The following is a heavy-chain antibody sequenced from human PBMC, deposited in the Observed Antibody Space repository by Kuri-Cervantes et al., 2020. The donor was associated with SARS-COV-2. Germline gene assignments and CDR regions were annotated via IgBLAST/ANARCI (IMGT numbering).Heavy chain of an antibody. Sequence: GGSLRLSCAASGFTFSSYSMNWVRQAPGKGLEWVSYISSSSSTIYYADSVKGRFTISRDNAKNSLYLQMNSLRAEDTAVYYCARDCYDFNNGYYTGQFAYWGQGTLVTVSS. CDR1: GFTFSSYS. V-gene: IGHV3-48*01. CDR2: ISSSSSTI. CDR3: ARDCYDFNNGYYTGQFAY. D-gene: IGHD3-3*01. J-gene: IGHJ4*02.